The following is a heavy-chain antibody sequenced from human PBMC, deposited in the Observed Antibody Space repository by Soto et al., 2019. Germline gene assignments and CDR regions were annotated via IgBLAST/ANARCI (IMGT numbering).Heavy chain of an antibody. CDR1: EFTFSNYP. V-gene: IGHV3-23*01. CDR3: ARRV. J-gene: IGHJ4*02. CDR2: ISAGGDRT. Sequence: EMQVSESGGGLVQPGGSIRLSCATSEFTFSNYPMNWVRQAPGKGLEWVSGISAGGDRTYYADSVKGRFTIFRDNSKNSVSLRINSLRVEDTAVYYCARRVWGQGTLVTVSS.